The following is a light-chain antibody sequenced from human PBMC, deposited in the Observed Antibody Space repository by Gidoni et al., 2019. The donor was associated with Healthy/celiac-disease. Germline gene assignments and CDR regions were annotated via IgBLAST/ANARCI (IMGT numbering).Light chain of an antibody. J-gene: IGKJ2*01. CDR1: HHISNY. V-gene: IGKV1-33*01. CDR2: DAS. Sequence: DIQMTTSPSSLSASVGDRVTITSQASHHISNYLNGYQQKPAKAPNLLIYDASNLGTGVPSRLSGSGSATAFTFPISSLQPDDISTYYCQQHDNLPPMYTFGQGTQLEIK. CDR3: QQHDNLPPMYT.